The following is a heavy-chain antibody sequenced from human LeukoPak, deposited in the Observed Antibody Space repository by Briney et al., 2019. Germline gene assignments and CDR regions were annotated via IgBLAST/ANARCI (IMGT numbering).Heavy chain of an antibody. J-gene: IGHJ3*02. D-gene: IGHD6-19*01. CDR3: TTDKFLSYSSGWHGDAFDI. V-gene: IGHV3-15*01. CDR2: IKSKTDGGTT. Sequence: GGSLRLSCAASGFTFSNAWMSWVRQAPGKGLEWVGRIKSKTDGGTTDYAAPVKGRFTISRDDSKNTLYLQMNSLKTEDTAVYYCTTDKFLSYSSGWHGDAFDIWGQGTMVTVSS. CDR1: GFTFSNAW.